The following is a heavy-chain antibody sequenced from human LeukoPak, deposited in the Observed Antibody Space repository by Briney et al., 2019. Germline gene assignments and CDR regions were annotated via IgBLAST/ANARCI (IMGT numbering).Heavy chain of an antibody. CDR1: GFSFSDTA. V-gene: IGHV3-23*01. Sequence: GGSLRLSCAASGFSFSDTAMSWVRQAPGKGLEWVSTISGTADNTYHAESVKGRFSISRDNAKNTVYLQINDLRAEDTAVYYCAKDWLNGGSPLYYFGSWGQGALVTVSS. D-gene: IGHD2-8*01. CDR2: ISGTADNT. CDR3: AKDWLNGGSPLYYFGS. J-gene: IGHJ4*02.